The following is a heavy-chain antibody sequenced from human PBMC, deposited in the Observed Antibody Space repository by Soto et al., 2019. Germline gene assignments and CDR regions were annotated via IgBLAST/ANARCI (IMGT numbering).Heavy chain of an antibody. J-gene: IGHJ4*02. Sequence: PSETLSLTCTVSGGSISSYYWSWIRQPPGKGLEWIGYIYYSGSTYYNPSLKSRVTISVDTSENQFSLKLSSVTAADMAVYYCARAVLGTVTSYPDYWGQGTLVTVS. CDR2: IYYSGST. V-gene: IGHV4-59*12. D-gene: IGHD4-17*01. CDR1: GGSISSYY. CDR3: ARAVLGTVTSYPDY.